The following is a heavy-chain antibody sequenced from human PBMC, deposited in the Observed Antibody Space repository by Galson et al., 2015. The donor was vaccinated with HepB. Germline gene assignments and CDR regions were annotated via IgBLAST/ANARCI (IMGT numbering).Heavy chain of an antibody. CDR1: GFTFSSYG. V-gene: IGHV3-33*08. J-gene: IGHJ4*02. Sequence: SLRLSCAASGFTFSSYGMHWVRQAPGKGLEWVAVIWYDGSNKYYADSVKGRFTISRDNSKNTLYLQMNSLRAEDTAVYYCARETTVVTNYFDYWGQGTLVTVSS. CDR3: ARETTVVTNYFDY. CDR2: IWYDGSNK. D-gene: IGHD4-23*01.